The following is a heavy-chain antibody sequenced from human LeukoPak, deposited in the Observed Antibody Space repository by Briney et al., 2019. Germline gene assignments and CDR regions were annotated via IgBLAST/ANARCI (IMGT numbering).Heavy chain of an antibody. CDR2: INCDESST. Sequence: PGGSLRLSCAASGFTFSSYWMHWVRQAPGKGLVWVSRINCDESSTTYADSVKGRFTISRDNAKNTVYLQMNSLRAEDTAVYYCARDAWGDYGRQSDWFEPWGQGTLVSVSS. D-gene: IGHD4-17*01. J-gene: IGHJ5*02. V-gene: IGHV3-74*01. CDR3: ARDAWGDYGRQSDWFEP. CDR1: GFTFSSYW.